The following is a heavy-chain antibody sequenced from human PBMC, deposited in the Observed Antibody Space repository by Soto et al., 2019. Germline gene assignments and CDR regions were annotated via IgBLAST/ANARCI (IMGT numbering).Heavy chain of an antibody. J-gene: IGHJ6*02. CDR2: IWYDGSNK. V-gene: IGHV3-33*01. Sequence: GGSLRLSCAASGFTFSSYGMHWVRQAPGKGLEWVAVIWYDGSNKYYADSVKGRFTISRDNSKNTLYLQMNSLRAEDTAVYYWERDRKAVAGGMDVWGQVNTVTVSS. CDR1: GFTFSSYG. CDR3: ERDRKAVAGGMDV. D-gene: IGHD6-19*01.